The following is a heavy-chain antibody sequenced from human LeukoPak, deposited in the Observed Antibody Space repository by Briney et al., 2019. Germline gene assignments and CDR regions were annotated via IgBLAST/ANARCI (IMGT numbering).Heavy chain of an antibody. CDR1: GGSISSYY. D-gene: IGHD3-22*01. V-gene: IGHV4-59*01. CDR2: IYYSGST. Sequence: SSETLSLTCTVSGGSISSYYWSWIRQPPGKGLEWIGYIYYSGSTNYNPSLKSRVTISVDTSKNQFSLKLNSVTAADTAVYYCARGRARDSSGYPNYWGQGTLVSVSS. CDR3: ARGRARDSSGYPNY. J-gene: IGHJ4*02.